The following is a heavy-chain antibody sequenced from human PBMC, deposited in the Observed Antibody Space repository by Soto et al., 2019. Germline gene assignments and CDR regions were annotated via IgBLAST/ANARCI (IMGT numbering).Heavy chain of an antibody. D-gene: IGHD2-15*01. CDR2: IYYSGST. CDR3: ARGYCSGGSCQGYSGYGMDV. Sequence: KPSETLSLTCTVSGGSISSYYWSWIRQPPGKGLEWIGYIYYSGSTNYNPSLKSRVTISVDTSKNQFSLKLSSVTAADTAVYYCARGYCSGGSCQGYSGYGMDVWGQGTTVTVSS. J-gene: IGHJ6*02. CDR1: GGSISSYY. V-gene: IGHV4-59*01.